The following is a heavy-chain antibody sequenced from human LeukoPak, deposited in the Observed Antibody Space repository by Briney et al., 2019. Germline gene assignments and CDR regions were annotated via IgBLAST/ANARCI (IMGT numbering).Heavy chain of an antibody. CDR1: GYTFTGYY. V-gene: IGHV1-2*02. Sequence: GASVKVSCKASGYTFTGYYMHWVRQAPGQGLEWMGWINPNSGGTNYAQKFQGRVTMTRDTSISTAYMELRSLRSDDTAVYYCASLVAWYNWFDPWGQGTLVTVSS. J-gene: IGHJ5*02. D-gene: IGHD2-2*01. CDR2: INPNSGGT. CDR3: ASLVAWYNWFDP.